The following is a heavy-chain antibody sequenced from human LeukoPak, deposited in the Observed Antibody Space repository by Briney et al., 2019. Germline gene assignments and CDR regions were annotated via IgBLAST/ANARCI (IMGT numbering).Heavy chain of an antibody. CDR3: ASHAGYSGYDNIDY. V-gene: IGHV3-48*03. CDR2: ISSRGSTI. Sequence: PGGSLRLSCAASGFTFSSYEMNWVRQAPGKGLEWVSYISSRGSTIYYADSVKGRFTISRDNAKNSLYLQMNSLRAEDTAVYYCASHAGYSGYDNIDYWGQGTLVTVSS. J-gene: IGHJ4*02. D-gene: IGHD5-12*01. CDR1: GFTFSSYE.